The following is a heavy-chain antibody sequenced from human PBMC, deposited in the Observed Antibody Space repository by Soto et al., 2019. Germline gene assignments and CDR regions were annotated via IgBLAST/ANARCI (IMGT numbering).Heavy chain of an antibody. CDR3: ARRLVITRVRGWDGWFDP. J-gene: IGHJ5*02. D-gene: IGHD3-10*01. V-gene: IGHV5-51*01. Sequence: PGESLKISCKGSGYSFTSYWIGWVRQMPGKGLEWMGIIYPGDSDTRYSPSFQGQVTISADKSISTAYLQWSSLKASDTAMYYCARRLVITRVRGWDGWFDPWGQGTLVTVSS. CDR2: IYPGDSDT. CDR1: GYSFTSYW.